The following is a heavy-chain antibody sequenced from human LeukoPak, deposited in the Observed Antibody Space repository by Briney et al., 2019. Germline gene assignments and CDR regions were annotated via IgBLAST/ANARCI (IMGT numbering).Heavy chain of an antibody. CDR1: GGSISSHY. V-gene: IGHV4-59*11. CDR2: IYYSGST. D-gene: IGHD3-10*01. CDR3: ARDRHHYGSGRTTLGAFDI. Sequence: PSETLSLTCTVSGGSISSHYWSWIRQPPGKGLEWIGYIYYSGSTNYNPSLKSRVTISVDTSKNQFSLKLSSVTAADTAVYYCARDRHHYGSGRTTLGAFDIWGQGTMVTVSS. J-gene: IGHJ3*02.